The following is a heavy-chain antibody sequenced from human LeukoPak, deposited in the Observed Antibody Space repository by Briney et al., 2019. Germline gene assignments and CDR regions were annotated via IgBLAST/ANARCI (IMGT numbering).Heavy chain of an antibody. CDR3: AKGFLRAAAGYFDY. Sequence: GGSLRLSCAASGFTFSSYAMSWVRQAPGKGLEWVSAISGIGSSTYYADSVKGRFTISRDNSKNTLYLQMNSLRAEDTAVYYCAKGFLRAAAGYFDYWGQGTLVTVSS. CDR2: ISGIGSST. V-gene: IGHV3-23*01. CDR1: GFTFSSYA. J-gene: IGHJ4*02. D-gene: IGHD6-13*01.